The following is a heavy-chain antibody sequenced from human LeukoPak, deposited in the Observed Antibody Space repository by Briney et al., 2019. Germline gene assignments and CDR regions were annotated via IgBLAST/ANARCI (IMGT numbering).Heavy chain of an antibody. CDR1: GGSFRRSA. V-gene: IGHV1-69*05. D-gene: IGHD4-11*01. CDR2: IIPMFGTQ. J-gene: IGHJ3*02. CDR3: TKTSQSPVTPGAFDI. Sequence: ASVKVSCKASGGSFRRSAISWVRQTPGQGLEWMGGIIPMFGTQNYAQKFRGRVSMTTEESTSTAYMELSSLTSEDTAVYYCTKTSQSPVTPGAFDIWGQGTMVTVSS.